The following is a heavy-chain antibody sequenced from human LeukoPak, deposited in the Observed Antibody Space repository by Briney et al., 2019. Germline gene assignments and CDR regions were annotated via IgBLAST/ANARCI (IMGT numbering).Heavy chain of an antibody. CDR2: IDPSDSYT. CDR3: ARRVSSSGWFDP. CDR1: GYIFTSYW. J-gene: IGHJ5*02. D-gene: IGHD6-6*01. V-gene: IGHV5-10-1*01. Sequence: GESPKISCKGSGYIFTSYWISWVRQMPGKGLEWMGRIDPSDSYTNYSPSFQGHVTISADKSISAAYLQWSSLKASDTAMYYCARRVSSSGWFDPWGQGTLVTVSS.